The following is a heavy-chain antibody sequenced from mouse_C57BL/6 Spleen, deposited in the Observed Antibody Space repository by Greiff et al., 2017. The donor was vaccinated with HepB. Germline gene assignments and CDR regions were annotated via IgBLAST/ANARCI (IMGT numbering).Heavy chain of an antibody. Sequence: EVQLQQSGTVLARPGASVKMSCKTSGYTFTSYWMHWVKQRPGQGLEWIGAIYPGNSDTSYNQKFKGKAKLTAVTSASTAYMELSSLTNADSAVYYCTRDLDDGGPLYFDYWGQGTTLTVSS. D-gene: IGHD2-12*01. CDR2: IYPGNSDT. CDR3: TRDLDDGGPLYFDY. V-gene: IGHV1-5*01. J-gene: IGHJ2*01. CDR1: GYTFTSYW.